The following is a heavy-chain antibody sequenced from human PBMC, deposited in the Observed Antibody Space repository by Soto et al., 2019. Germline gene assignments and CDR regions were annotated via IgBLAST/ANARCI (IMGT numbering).Heavy chain of an antibody. J-gene: IGHJ4*02. D-gene: IGHD6-19*01. Sequence: SGPTLVNPTQTLTLTCSFSGFSFSINGVGVGWIRQPPGKALEWLAVIYWDDNKLYNPSLKSRLTITKDTSKNQVVLTMTNMDPVDTATYYCAHRLPSGSGLLYFDFWGQGTLVTVSS. V-gene: IGHV2-5*02. CDR2: IYWDDNK. CDR1: GFSFSINGVG. CDR3: AHRLPSGSGLLYFDF.